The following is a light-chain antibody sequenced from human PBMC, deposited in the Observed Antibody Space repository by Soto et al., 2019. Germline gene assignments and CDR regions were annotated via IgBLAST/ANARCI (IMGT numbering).Light chain of an antibody. CDR2: EGS. CDR3: CSYAGSSTFYV. CDR1: SSDVGSYNL. V-gene: IGLV2-23*01. J-gene: IGLJ1*01. Sequence: QSVLTQPASVSGSPGQSITISCTGTSSDVGSYNLVYWYQPHPGKAPKLMIYEGSKRPSGVSNRFSGSKSGNTASLTISGLQAEDEADYYRCSYAGSSTFYVFGTGTKLTV.